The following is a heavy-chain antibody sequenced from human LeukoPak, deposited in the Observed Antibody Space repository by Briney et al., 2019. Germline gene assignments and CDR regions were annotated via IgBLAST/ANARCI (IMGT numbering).Heavy chain of an antibody. CDR1: GVTARGAL. D-gene: IGHD2-15*01. J-gene: IGHJ6*02. Sequence: GGSLRLSCEASGVTARGALLNWVCGALGAGLEWVSVINAGGGTSYADPVKGPLTISRDNSKNTLYLQMNSLRAEDTAVYYCAREPSDIALDVWGQGTTVTVSS. CDR2: INAGGGT. V-gene: IGHV3-53*01. CDR3: AREPSDIALDV.